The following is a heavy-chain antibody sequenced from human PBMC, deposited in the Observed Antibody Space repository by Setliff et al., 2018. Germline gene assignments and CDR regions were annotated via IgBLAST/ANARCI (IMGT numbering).Heavy chain of an antibody. V-gene: IGHV1-2*06. CDR1: GYTFSGYY. CDR3: SRGGSPDCSTAGCRYGDYVY. Sequence: ASVKVSCKASGYTFSGYYMYWVRQAPGQGLEWMGRINPNSGGTEYAQKFQGRVTMTSDTSTNTVYMELSSLRSDDTAVYYCSRGGSPDCSTAGCRYGDYVYWGQGTQVTVSS. J-gene: IGHJ4*02. CDR2: INPNSGGT. D-gene: IGHD2-2*01.